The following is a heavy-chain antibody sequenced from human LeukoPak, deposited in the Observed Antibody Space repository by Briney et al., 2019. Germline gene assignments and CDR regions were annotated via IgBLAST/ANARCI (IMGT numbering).Heavy chain of an antibody. CDR3: ARVAAEIGVEPAAIGFGWLRRDYYYMDV. D-gene: IGHD2-2*02. Sequence: ASVTVSCKASGYTFTSYDINWVRQAPGQGLEWMGVINPSGGRTIYAQTFQGRVTMTRDMSTSTVYMELSSLRSEDTAVYYCARVAAEIGVEPAAIGFGWLRRDYYYMDVGGKGTTVTVSS. CDR2: INPSGGRT. V-gene: IGHV1-46*01. CDR1: GYTFTSYD. J-gene: IGHJ6*03.